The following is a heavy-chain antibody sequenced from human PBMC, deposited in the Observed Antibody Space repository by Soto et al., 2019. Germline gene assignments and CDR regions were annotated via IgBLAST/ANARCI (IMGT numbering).Heavy chain of an antibody. J-gene: IGHJ6*02. Sequence: SLRLSCAASGFTFSSYSMNWVRQAPGKGLEWVSSISSSSSYIYYADSVKGRFTISRDNAKNSLYLQMNSLRAEDTAVYYCALATIFGVVPPGVWGQGTTVTVSS. D-gene: IGHD3-3*01. CDR2: ISSSSSYI. V-gene: IGHV3-21*01. CDR3: ALATIFGVVPPGV. CDR1: GFTFSSYS.